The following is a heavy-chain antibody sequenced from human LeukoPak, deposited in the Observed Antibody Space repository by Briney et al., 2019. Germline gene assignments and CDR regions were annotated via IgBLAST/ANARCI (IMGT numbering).Heavy chain of an antibody. J-gene: IGHJ4*02. V-gene: IGHV4-30-4*08. D-gene: IGHD3-10*01. Sequence: SETLSLTCAVSGYSISSGYYWGWIRQPPGKGLEWIGYIYYSGSTYYNPSLKSRVTISVDTSKNQFSLKLSSVTAADTAVYYCARVDYYGSGSYYNIDYWGQGTLVTVSS. CDR1: GYSISSGYY. CDR3: ARVDYYGSGSYYNIDY. CDR2: IYYSGST.